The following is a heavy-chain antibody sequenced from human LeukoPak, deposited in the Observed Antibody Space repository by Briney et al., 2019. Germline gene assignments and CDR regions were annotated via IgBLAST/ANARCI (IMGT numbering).Heavy chain of an antibody. CDR2: IIYSGNT. J-gene: IGHJ4*02. D-gene: IGHD2-15*01. CDR1: SGSISSTSYY. CDR3: ARDEARSTRWQIDC. V-gene: IGHV4-39*02. Sequence: SETLSLTCTASSGSISSTSYYWGWIRQPPGRGLEWIGGIIYSGNTYYNPSLKSRVTISVDTTKNQFSLKLTSVTAADTAVYYCARDEARSTRWQIDCWGQGTLVTVSS.